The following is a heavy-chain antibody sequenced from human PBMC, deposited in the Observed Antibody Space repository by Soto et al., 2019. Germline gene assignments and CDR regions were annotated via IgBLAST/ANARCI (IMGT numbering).Heavy chain of an antibody. Sequence: SETLSLTCTVSGGSISSSSYYWGWIRQPPGKGLEWIGSIYYSGSTYYNPSLKSRVTISVDTSKNQFSLKLSSVTAADTAVYYCARHHGRYYYDSSGYSNWGQGTLVTVSS. V-gene: IGHV4-39*01. CDR1: GGSISSSSYY. CDR2: IYYSGST. CDR3: ARHHGRYYYDSSGYSN. D-gene: IGHD3-22*01. J-gene: IGHJ4*02.